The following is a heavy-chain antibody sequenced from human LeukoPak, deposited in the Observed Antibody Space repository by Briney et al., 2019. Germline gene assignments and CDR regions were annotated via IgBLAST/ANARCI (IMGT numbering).Heavy chain of an antibody. CDR1: GFTFKNYA. V-gene: IGHV3-23*01. J-gene: IGHJ4*02. CDR3: AKVQMSTGWTFDF. Sequence: GGSLRLSCAASGFTFKNYAMSWVRQAPGKGLEWVSSIDGSGDNRYYADSVKGRFTISRDNSGNTLYLQLRGLDAEDTATYYCAKVQMSTGWTFDFWGQGSLVTVSS. D-gene: IGHD2-2*01. CDR2: IDGSGDNR.